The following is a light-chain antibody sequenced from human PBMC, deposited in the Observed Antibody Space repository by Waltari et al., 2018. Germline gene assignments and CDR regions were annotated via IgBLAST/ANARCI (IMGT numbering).Light chain of an antibody. CDR3: QTWGTGIQV. Sequence: QLVLTQSPSASASLRASVKLTCPLSSGHSSYAIAWQRQQPEKGPRYLMKLNSDGSHSKGDGIPDRFSGSSSGAERYLTISSLQSEDEADYYCQTWGTGIQVFGTGTKVTVL. CDR1: SGHSSYA. CDR2: LNSDGSH. J-gene: IGLJ1*01. V-gene: IGLV4-69*01.